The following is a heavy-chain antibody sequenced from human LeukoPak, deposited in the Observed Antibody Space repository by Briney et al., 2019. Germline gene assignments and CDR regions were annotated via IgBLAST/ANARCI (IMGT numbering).Heavy chain of an antibody. Sequence: PSETLSLTCVVSGGSISNSNWWTWVRQSPEKGLEWIGEIYHNGNTNYNPSLKSRVTISVEKSKNEFSLKVSSVTAADTAVYYCAREGYSYGYYYMDVRGKGTTVTVSS. V-gene: IGHV4-4*02. CDR2: IYHNGNT. CDR3: AREGYSYGYYYMDV. D-gene: IGHD5-18*01. J-gene: IGHJ6*03. CDR1: GGSISNSNW.